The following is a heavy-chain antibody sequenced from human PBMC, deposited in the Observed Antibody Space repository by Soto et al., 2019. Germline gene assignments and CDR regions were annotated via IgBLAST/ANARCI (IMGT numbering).Heavy chain of an antibody. CDR3: ARXXPDGARLDP. CDR2: IYYSGST. CDR1: GGSISSGDYY. Sequence: QVQLQESGPGLVKPSQTLSLTCTVSGGSISSGDYYWSWIRQPPGKGLEWIGYIYYSGSTYYNPSLKRRXTXXVATXKNQFSLXXXSVXAADTAVYYCARXXPDGARLDPRGQGTLVTVSS. V-gene: IGHV4-30-4*01. J-gene: IGHJ5*02.